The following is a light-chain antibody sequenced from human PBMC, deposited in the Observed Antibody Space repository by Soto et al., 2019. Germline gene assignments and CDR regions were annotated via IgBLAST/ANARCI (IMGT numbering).Light chain of an antibody. CDR2: EVS. Sequence: QSALTQPASVSGSPGQSITISCTGTSSDVGGYNYVSWYQQHPGKAPKLLIYEVSNRPSGVSNRFSGSKSGNTASLTISGLPAEDEADYYCSSYTISSTLLVCGGGTKVTVL. CDR3: SSYTISSTLLV. V-gene: IGLV2-14*01. J-gene: IGLJ2*01. CDR1: SSDVGGYNY.